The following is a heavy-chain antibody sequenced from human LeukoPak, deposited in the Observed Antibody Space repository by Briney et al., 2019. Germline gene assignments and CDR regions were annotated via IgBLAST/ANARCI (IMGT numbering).Heavy chain of an antibody. D-gene: IGHD6-13*01. J-gene: IGHJ5*02. V-gene: IGHV4-34*01. Sequence: PSETLSLTCAVSGGPFSGYYWSWIRQPPGKGLEWIGEINHSGSTNYNPSLKSRVTISVDTSKNQFSLKLSSVTAADTAVYYCARQQQLVRFNWFDPWGQGTLVTVSS. CDR3: ARQQQLVRFNWFDP. CDR1: GGPFSGYY. CDR2: INHSGST.